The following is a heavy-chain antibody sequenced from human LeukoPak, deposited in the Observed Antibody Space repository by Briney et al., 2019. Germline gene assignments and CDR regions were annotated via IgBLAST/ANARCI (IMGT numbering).Heavy chain of an antibody. CDR1: GYTFTSYD. Sequence: GASVKVSCKASGYTFTSYDINWVRQATGQGLEWMGWMNPNSGNTGYAQKFQGRVTMTRNTSISTAYMELSSLRSEDTAVYYCARVYYDFWSATFGYYYYGMDVWGQGTTVTVSS. CDR2: MNPNSGNT. D-gene: IGHD3-3*01. V-gene: IGHV1-8*01. J-gene: IGHJ6*02. CDR3: ARVYYDFWSATFGYYYYGMDV.